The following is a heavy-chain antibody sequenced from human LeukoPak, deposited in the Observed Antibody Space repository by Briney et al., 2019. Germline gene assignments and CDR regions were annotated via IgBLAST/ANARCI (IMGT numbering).Heavy chain of an antibody. CDR1: GYTFTAYY. J-gene: IGHJ3*02. D-gene: IGHD1-14*01. CDR3: ARDLSGISSATDAFDM. Sequence: ASVKVSCRASGYTFTAYYIHWVRQAPGQGLEWMGRINPNSGGTDSTQNFQGRVTMTRDTSMDTAYMELSSHRSDDTALYYCARDLSGISSATDAFDMWGQGTKVTVSS. V-gene: IGHV1-2*06. CDR2: INPNSGGT.